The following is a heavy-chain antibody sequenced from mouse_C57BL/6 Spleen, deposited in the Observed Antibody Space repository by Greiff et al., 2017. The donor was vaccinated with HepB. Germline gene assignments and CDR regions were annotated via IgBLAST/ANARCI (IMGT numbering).Heavy chain of an antibody. V-gene: IGHV1-76*01. CDR2: IYPGSGNT. J-gene: IGHJ4*01. D-gene: IGHD2-1*01. CDR3: ARGNYHYAMDY. CDR1: GYTFTDYY. Sequence: QVQLQQSGAELVRPGASVKLSCKASGYTFTDYYINWVKQRPGQGLEWIARIYPGSGNTYYNEKFKGKATLTVEKSSSTAYMQLSSLTSEDSAVYFCARGNYHYAMDYWGQGTSVTVSS.